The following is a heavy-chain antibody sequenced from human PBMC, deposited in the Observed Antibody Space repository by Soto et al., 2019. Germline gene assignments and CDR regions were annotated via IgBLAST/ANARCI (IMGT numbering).Heavy chain of an antibody. CDR3: ARGRLWWFFDY. CDR1: GGSIISKN. V-gene: IGHV4-59*01. CDR2: IYYSGST. D-gene: IGHD2-21*01. Sequence: AVYLNCTDPGGSIISKNWSWIRQPPGKGLEWIGYIYYSGSTNYNPSLKSRVTISVDTSKNQFSLKLSSVTAADTAVYYCARGRLWWFFDYWGQGTLVTVSS. J-gene: IGHJ4*02.